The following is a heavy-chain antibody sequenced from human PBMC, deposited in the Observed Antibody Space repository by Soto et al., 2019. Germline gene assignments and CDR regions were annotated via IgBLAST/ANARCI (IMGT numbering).Heavy chain of an antibody. Sequence: SETLSLTCTVSGGSIISGGYYWIWIRQHPGKGLEWIGYIYYSGSTYYNPSLKSRVTISVDTSKNQFSLKLSSVTAADTAVYYCARGLEGGSSPPFDYWGQGTLVTVSS. D-gene: IGHD2-15*01. CDR1: GGSIISGGYY. CDR3: ARGLEGGSSPPFDY. V-gene: IGHV4-31*03. CDR2: IYYSGST. J-gene: IGHJ4*02.